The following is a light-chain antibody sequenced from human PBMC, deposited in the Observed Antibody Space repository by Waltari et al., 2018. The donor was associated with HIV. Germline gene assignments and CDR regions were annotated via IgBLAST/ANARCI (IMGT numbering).Light chain of an antibody. Sequence: QSVLTQPPSASGTPGQRVTISCSGSRSNHGSNYVNLYQDLPGTAPKLLIYRNNQRPSGVPDRFSGSKSGTSASLAISGLRSEDEAAYYCATWDDSLSGSVLFGGGTKLTVL. CDR1: RSNHGSNY. J-gene: IGLJ2*01. V-gene: IGLV1-47*01. CDR2: RNN. CDR3: ATWDDSLSGSVL.